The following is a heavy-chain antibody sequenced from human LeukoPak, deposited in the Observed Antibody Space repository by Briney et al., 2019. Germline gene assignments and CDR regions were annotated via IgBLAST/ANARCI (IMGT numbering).Heavy chain of an antibody. V-gene: IGHV4-61*02. CDR1: GGSISSGSYY. CDR2: IYTSGST. J-gene: IGHJ6*02. Sequence: PSETLSLTCTVSGGSISSGSYYWSWIRQPAGKGLEWIGRIYTSGSTNYNPSLKSRVTISVDTSKNQFSLKLSSVTAADTAVYYCARAEDSYYYYGMDVWGQGTTITVSS. CDR3: ARAEDSYYYYGMDV.